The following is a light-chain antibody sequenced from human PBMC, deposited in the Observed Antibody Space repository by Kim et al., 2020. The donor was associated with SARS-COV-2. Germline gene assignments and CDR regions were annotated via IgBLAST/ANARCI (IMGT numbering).Light chain of an antibody. CDR3: TSFTRSSTWV. J-gene: IGLJ3*02. V-gene: IGLV2-14*03. CDR2: EVT. CDR1: SSDVGGYNY. Sequence: QSALTQPASVSGSPGQSITISCTGTSSDVGGYNYVSWYQQYPGKAPKLMIYEVTKRPSGVSNRFSGSKSGNTASLTISGLQADDEADYYCTSFTRSSTWVFGGGTKLTVL.